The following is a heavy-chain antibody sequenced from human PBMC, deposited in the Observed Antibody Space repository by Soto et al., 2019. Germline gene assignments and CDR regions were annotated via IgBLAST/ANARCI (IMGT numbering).Heavy chain of an antibody. J-gene: IGHJ3*02. Sequence: AGGSLRLSCAASGFTFSAFWMHWVRQVPGKGLVWVSRIKSDGSSTNYADSVKGRFTISRDNAKNSLYLQMNSLRAEDTAVYYCARGGYSYVDAFDIWGQGTMVTVSS. CDR2: IKSDGSST. D-gene: IGHD5-18*01. V-gene: IGHV3-74*01. CDR1: GFTFSAFW. CDR3: ARGGYSYVDAFDI.